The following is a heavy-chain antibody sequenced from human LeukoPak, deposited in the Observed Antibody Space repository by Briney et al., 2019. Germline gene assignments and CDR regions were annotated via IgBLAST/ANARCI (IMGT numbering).Heavy chain of an antibody. CDR3: ARSTVTTSWAFDI. CDR1: GYTFTGYY. CDR2: INPNSGGT. D-gene: IGHD4-17*01. Sequence: ASVKVSCKASGYTFTGYYMHWVRQAPGQGLEWMVWINPNSGGTNYAQKFQGWVTRTRDTSISTAYMELSRLRSDDTAVYYCARSTVTTSWAFDIWGQGTMVTVSS. J-gene: IGHJ3*02. V-gene: IGHV1-2*04.